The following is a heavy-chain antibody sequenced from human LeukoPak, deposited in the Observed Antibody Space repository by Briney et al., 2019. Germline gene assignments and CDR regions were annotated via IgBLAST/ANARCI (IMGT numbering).Heavy chain of an antibody. CDR2: IYTSGST. CDR1: GGSTSTYY. V-gene: IGHV4-4*07. D-gene: IGHD3-22*01. J-gene: IGHJ6*03. CDR3: ARTRYDYYDSSGEVSYYMDV. Sequence: SETLSLTCTVSGGSTSTYYWSWIRQPAGKGLEWIGRIYTSGSTNYNPSLKSRVTMSVDTSKNQFSLKLSSVTAADTAVYYCARTRYDYYDSSGEVSYYMDVWGKGTTATISS.